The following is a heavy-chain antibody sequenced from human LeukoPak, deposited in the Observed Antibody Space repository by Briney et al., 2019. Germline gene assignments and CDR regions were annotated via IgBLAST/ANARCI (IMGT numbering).Heavy chain of an antibody. J-gene: IGHJ4*02. CDR2: ISSSSSTI. CDR3: ARDLPPGSSGWYLGY. D-gene: IGHD6-19*01. Sequence: LTSETLSLTCTVSGGSISSSSYYWGWIRQPPGKGLEWVSYISSSSSTIYYADSVKGRFTISRDNAKNSLYLQMNSLRDEDTAVYYCARDLPPGSSGWYLGYWGQGTLVTVSS. CDR1: GGSISSSS. V-gene: IGHV3-48*02.